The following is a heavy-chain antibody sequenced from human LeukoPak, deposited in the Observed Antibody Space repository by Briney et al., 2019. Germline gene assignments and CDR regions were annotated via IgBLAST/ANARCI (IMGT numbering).Heavy chain of an antibody. J-gene: IGHJ4*02. CDR1: GFTFSSYE. CDR3: ARHRYCDTTRCYGTDFDY. V-gene: IGHV3-48*03. CDR2: ISSSSTYS. Sequence: GGSLRLSCAASGFTFSSYEMNWVRQAPGKGLEWVSYISSSSTYSNYADSVKGRFTISRDNANNSLDLQMNSLRAEDTAVYYCARHRYCDTTRCYGTDFDYWGQGTLLNVSS. D-gene: IGHD2-2*01.